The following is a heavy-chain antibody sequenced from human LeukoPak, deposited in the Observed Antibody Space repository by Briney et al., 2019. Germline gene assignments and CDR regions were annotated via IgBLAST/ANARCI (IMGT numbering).Heavy chain of an antibody. CDR1: GFSLNTSGVG. CDR2: IYWDDDK. D-gene: IGHD4-17*01. Sequence: SGPTLVNPTQTLTLTCTFSGFSLNTSGVGVGWIRQPPGKALEWLALIYWDDDKYYSPSLKSRLTITKDTSKNQVVLIMTNMDPVDKATYYCAHRFVHGDYDYWGQGTLVTVSS. CDR3: AHRFVHGDYDY. J-gene: IGHJ4*02. V-gene: IGHV2-5*02.